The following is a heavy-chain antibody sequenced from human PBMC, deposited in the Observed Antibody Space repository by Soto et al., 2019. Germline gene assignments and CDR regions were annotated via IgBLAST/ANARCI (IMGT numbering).Heavy chain of an antibody. V-gene: IGHV1-18*01. CDR2: ISAYNGNT. J-gene: IGHJ5*02. D-gene: IGHD6-6*01. CDR1: GYTFTSYG. Sequence: ASVKVSCKASGYTFTSYGISWVRQAPGQGLEWMGWISAYNGNTNYAQKFQGRVTMTRDTSTSTVYMELSSLRSEDTAVYYCARSYSSYVFDWFDPWGQGTLVTVSS. CDR3: ARSYSSYVFDWFDP.